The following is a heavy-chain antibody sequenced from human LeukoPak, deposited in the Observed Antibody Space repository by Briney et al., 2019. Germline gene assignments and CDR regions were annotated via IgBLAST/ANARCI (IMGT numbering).Heavy chain of an antibody. CDR3: ARGLGGWYDHLWFDP. J-gene: IGHJ5*02. V-gene: IGHV4-39*07. Sequence: PSETLSLTCTVSGGSISSGGYYWSWIRQPPGKGLEWIGEINHSGSTNYNPSLKSRVTISVDTSKNQFSLKLSSVTAADTAVYYCARGLGGWYDHLWFDPWGQGTLVTVSS. CDR2: INHSGST. D-gene: IGHD6-19*01. CDR1: GGSISSGGYY.